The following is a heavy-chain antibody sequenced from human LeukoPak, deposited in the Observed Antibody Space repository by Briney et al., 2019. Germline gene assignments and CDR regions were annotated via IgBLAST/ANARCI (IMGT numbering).Heavy chain of an antibody. Sequence: PGGSVRLSCAASGFNVSSNYMSWVRQAPGKGLEWVSVLYSVGGTYYADSVQGRFTISRHNSRNTLYLQLNSLRPEDTAVYYCARGAYGGPFDCWGQGTLVTVSS. CDR3: ARGAYGGPFDC. D-gene: IGHD4/OR15-4a*01. CDR2: LYSVGGT. J-gene: IGHJ4*02. V-gene: IGHV3-53*04. CDR1: GFNVSSNY.